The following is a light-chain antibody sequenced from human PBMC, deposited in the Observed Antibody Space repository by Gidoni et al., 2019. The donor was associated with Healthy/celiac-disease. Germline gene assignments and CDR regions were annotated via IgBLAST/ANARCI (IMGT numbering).Light chain of an antibody. J-gene: IGLJ2*01. V-gene: IGLV3-1*01. Sequence: SYELTQPLSVSVSPGQTASITCSGDKLGEKYACWYQQKPGQSPVLAIYQDSKRPSGIPERFSGSNSGNTATLTISGTQAMDEADYYCQAWDSSTVVFGGGTKLTVL. CDR2: QDS. CDR1: KLGEKY. CDR3: QAWDSSTVV.